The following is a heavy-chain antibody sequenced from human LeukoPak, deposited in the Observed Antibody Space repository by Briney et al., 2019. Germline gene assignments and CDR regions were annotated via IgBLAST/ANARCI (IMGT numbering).Heavy chain of an antibody. CDR2: INHSGST. Sequence: PSETLSLTCTVSGGSISSGGYYWSWIRQPPGKGLEWIGEINHSGSTNYNPSLKSRVTISVDTSKNQFSLKLSSVTAADTAVYYCARGPKDIVVVVAATLTEAYNWFDPWGQGTLVTVSS. D-gene: IGHD2-15*01. CDR1: GGSISSGGYY. J-gene: IGHJ5*02. CDR3: ARGPKDIVVVVAATLTEAYNWFDP. V-gene: IGHV4-39*07.